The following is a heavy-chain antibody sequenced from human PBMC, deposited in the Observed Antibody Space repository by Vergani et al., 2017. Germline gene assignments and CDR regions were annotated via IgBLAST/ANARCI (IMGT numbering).Heavy chain of an antibody. V-gene: IGHV4-31*03. J-gene: IGHJ4*02. Sequence: QVRLQESGPGLVKPSQTLSLTCTVSGGSISSGGYYWSWIRQHPGKGLEWIGYIYYSGSTNYNPSLKSRVTISVDTSKNQFSLKLSSVTAADTAVYYCARDNPGYSSGWYDYWGQGTLVTVSS. CDR1: GGSISSGGYY. CDR2: IYYSGST. CDR3: ARDNPGYSSGWYDY. D-gene: IGHD6-19*01.